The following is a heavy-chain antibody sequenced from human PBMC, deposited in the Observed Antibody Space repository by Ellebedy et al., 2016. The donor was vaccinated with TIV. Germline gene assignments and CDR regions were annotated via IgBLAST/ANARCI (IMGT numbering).Heavy chain of an antibody. CDR2: IYHSGST. D-gene: IGHD3-16*02. V-gene: IGHV4-30-2*01. CDR1: GGSISRGPYS. Sequence: MPSETLSLTCAVSGGSISRGPYSWNWIRPPPGKGLEWIGYIYHSGSTYYHPSLKSRVTISVDRSKNQFSLKLSSVTAADTAVYFCARSLGELSLPFDYWGQGTLVTVSS. J-gene: IGHJ4*02. CDR3: ARSLGELSLPFDY.